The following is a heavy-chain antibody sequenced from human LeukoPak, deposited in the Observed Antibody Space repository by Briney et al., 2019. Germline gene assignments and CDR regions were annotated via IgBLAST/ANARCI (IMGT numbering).Heavy chain of an antibody. CDR2: MHYSGST. Sequence: PSETLSLTCTVSGGSISSTTYYWGWIRQPPGKGLEWIGSMHYSGSTYYNPSLNSRVTISLDTSKNLFSLRLSSVTAADTAVYYCTADYGYYVIGHWGQGTLVTVSS. CDR3: TADYGYYVIGH. D-gene: IGHD4-17*01. CDR1: GGSISSTTYY. V-gene: IGHV4-39*01. J-gene: IGHJ4*02.